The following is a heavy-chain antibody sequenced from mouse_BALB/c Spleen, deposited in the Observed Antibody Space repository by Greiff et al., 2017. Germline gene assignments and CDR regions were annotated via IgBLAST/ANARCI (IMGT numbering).Heavy chain of an antibody. CDR3: AREDGNYDAMDY. CDR1: GFSLTSYD. Sequence: QVQLQQSGPGLVAPSQSLSITCTVSGFSLTSYDISWIRQPPGKGLEWLGVIWTGGGTNYNSALMSRLSISKDNSKSQVFLKMNSLQTDDTAMYYCAREDGNYDAMDYWGQGTSVTVSS. D-gene: IGHD2-1*01. CDR2: IWTGGGT. J-gene: IGHJ4*01. V-gene: IGHV2-9-2*01.